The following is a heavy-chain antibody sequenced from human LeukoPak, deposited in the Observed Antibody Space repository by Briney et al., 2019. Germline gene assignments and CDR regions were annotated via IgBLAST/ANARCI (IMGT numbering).Heavy chain of an antibody. J-gene: IGHJ4*02. CDR2: IFSGGSP. V-gene: IGHV3-53*01. Sequence: GGSLRLSCAASGFTVSDNCMNWVRQAPGKGLEWVSVIFSGGSPHYADSVKGRFTISRDNSKNTLYLQMNRLRAEDTAVYYCARGHSSSSGSPDYWGQGTLVTVSS. CDR1: GFTVSDNC. CDR3: ARGHSSSSGSPDY. D-gene: IGHD6-6*01.